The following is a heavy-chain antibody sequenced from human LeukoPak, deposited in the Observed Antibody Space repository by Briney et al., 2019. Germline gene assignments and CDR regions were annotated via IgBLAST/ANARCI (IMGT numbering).Heavy chain of an antibody. Sequence: GGSLRLSCAASGFTFSNAWMSWVRQAPGKGLEWVSAISGSGGSTYYADSVKGRFTISRDNSKNTLYLQMNSLRAEDTAVYYCAKAVVVVAAADYWGQGTLVTVSS. D-gene: IGHD2-15*01. V-gene: IGHV3-23*01. J-gene: IGHJ4*02. CDR2: ISGSGGST. CDR3: AKAVVVVAAADY. CDR1: GFTFSNAW.